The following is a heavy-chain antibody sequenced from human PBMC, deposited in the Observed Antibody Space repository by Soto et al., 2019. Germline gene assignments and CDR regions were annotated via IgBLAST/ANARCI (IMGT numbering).Heavy chain of an antibody. Sequence: QVQLVESGGGVVQPGRSLRLSCAASGFTFSSYAMHWVRQAPGKGLEWVAVISYDGSNKYYADSVKGRFTISRDNSKNTLYLQMNSLRAEDTAVYYCARGGNDSSAYYYYYYGMDVWGQGTTVTVSS. J-gene: IGHJ6*02. CDR1: GFTFSSYA. CDR3: ARGGNDSSAYYYYYYGMDV. D-gene: IGHD3-22*01. CDR2: ISYDGSNK. V-gene: IGHV3-30-3*01.